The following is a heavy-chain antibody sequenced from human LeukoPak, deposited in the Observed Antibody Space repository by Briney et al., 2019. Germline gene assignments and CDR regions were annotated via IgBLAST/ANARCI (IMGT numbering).Heavy chain of an antibody. Sequence: SETLSLTCTVSGGSISSSSSYWGWIRQPPGKGLEWIGSVCYSGKTYYNPSLKSRVSMSSDTSKNQFSLKLSSVTAADTAVYYCATYGAVAGTWGTIDYWGQGTLVTVSS. CDR1: GGSISSSSSY. D-gene: IGHD6-19*01. CDR3: ATYGAVAGTWGTIDY. V-gene: IGHV4-39*01. CDR2: VCYSGKT. J-gene: IGHJ4*02.